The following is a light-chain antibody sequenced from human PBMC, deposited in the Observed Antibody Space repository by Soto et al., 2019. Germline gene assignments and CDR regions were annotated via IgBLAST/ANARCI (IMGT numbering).Light chain of an antibody. CDR1: ESIANY. Sequence: DIQMTQSPSSLSASVGDRVTITCRASESIANYLNWYQQKPGKAPNLLIYAASTLQTGVPSRFSGSGSGTDVSLTISSRQAEDFATYFCQQSYISPYTFGQGTKLDI. J-gene: IGKJ2*01. CDR2: AAS. V-gene: IGKV1-39*01. CDR3: QQSYISPYT.